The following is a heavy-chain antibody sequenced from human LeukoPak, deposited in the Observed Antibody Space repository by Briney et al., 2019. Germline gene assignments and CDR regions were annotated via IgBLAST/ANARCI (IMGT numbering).Heavy chain of an antibody. V-gene: IGHV1-8*03. J-gene: IGHJ4*02. D-gene: IGHD6-19*01. CDR3: ARVSAGSSGWYQFDY. CDR1: GYTFTTYD. CDR2: INPNSGNT. Sequence: ASVKVSCKASGYTFTTYDINWVRQATGQGLEWMGSINPNSGNTGYAQKFQGRVTITRNTSISTVYMELSSLRSEDTAVYYCARVSAGSSGWYQFDYWGQGTLVTVSS.